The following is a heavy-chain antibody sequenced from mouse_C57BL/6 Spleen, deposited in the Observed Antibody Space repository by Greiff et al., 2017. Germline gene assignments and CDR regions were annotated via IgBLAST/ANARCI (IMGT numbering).Heavy chain of an antibody. Sequence: VQLQQSVAELVRPGASVKLSCTASGFNITNTYMHWVKQRPEQGLEWIGRIDPDNGSTKYDQKFKGKATITADTSSTTAYLQLSSLTSEDTATYYCARDYFGSHFDYWGQGTTLTVSS. V-gene: IGHV14-3*01. CDR3: ARDYFGSHFDY. CDR2: IDPDNGST. J-gene: IGHJ2*01. CDR1: GFNITNTY. D-gene: IGHD1-1*01.